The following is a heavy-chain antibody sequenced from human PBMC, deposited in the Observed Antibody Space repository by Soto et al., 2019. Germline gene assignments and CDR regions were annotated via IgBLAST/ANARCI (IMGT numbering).Heavy chain of an antibody. CDR2: INYRWPA. CDR1: GGSINNSTSF. J-gene: IGHJ5*02. D-gene: IGHD6-6*01. V-gene: IGHV4-39*02. Sequence: SETLSLTCSVSGGSINNSTSFWGWLRQSPGKGLEWIATINYRWPAEYNPSLKSRVTISVDRSRNVLPLQMNYVTAPDTAVYYCANYFMSRPWFDTWGQGTLVTVSS. CDR3: ANYFMSRPWFDT.